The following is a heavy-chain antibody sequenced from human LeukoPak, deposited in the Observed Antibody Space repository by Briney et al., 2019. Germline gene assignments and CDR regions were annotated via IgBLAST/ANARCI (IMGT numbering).Heavy chain of an antibody. D-gene: IGHD3-22*01. CDR2: IIPILGIA. CDR1: GGTFSSYA. J-gene: IGHJ4*02. CDR3: ARGVPEWLLLGY. V-gene: IGHV1-69*04. Sequence: SVKVSCKASGGTFSSYAISWVRQAPGQGLEWMGRIIPILGIANYAQKFQGRVTITADKSTSTAYMELSSLRSEDTAVYYCARGVPEWLLLGYWGQGTLVTVSS.